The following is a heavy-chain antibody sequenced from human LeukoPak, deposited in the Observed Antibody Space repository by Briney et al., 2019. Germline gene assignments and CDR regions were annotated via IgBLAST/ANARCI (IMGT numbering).Heavy chain of an antibody. D-gene: IGHD6-13*01. Sequence: SETLSLTCSVSGGSMISQYWTWIRQPPGKGLEWIGYIYHSGSTYYNPSLKSRVTISVDRSKNQFSLKLSSVTAADTAVYYCATCIAAAGTEDYWGQGTLVTVSS. CDR1: GGSMISQY. J-gene: IGHJ4*02. CDR3: ATCIAAAGTEDY. CDR2: IYHSGST. V-gene: IGHV4-59*11.